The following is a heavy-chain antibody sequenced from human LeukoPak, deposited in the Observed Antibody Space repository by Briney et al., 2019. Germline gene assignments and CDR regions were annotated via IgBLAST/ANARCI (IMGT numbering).Heavy chain of an antibody. D-gene: IGHD6-19*01. V-gene: IGHV4-61*08. CDR3: ARDGAYSSGWSVDRWDYYGMDV. CDR1: GGSISSGGYS. J-gene: IGHJ6*04. Sequence: SQTLSLTCAVSGGSISSGGYSWSWIRQPPGKGLEWIGYIYYSGSTNYNPSLKSRVTISVDTSKNQFSLKLSSVTAADTAVYYCARDGAYSSGWSVDRWDYYGMDVWGKGTTVTVSS. CDR2: IYYSGST.